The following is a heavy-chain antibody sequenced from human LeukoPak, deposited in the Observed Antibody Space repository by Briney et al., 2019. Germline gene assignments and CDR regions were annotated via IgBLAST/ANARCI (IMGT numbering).Heavy chain of an antibody. CDR1: GFTFSTFA. Sequence: PGGSLRLSCAASGFTFSTFAMIWVRQPPGKGLEWVSSIFPSGGEIHYADSVRGRFTISRDNSKNTLFLQMNNLRADDTAVYYCAKSLVRYAFDIWGQGTMVTVSS. CDR2: IFPSGGEI. CDR3: AKSLVRYAFDI. J-gene: IGHJ3*02. D-gene: IGHD2-8*02. V-gene: IGHV3-23*01.